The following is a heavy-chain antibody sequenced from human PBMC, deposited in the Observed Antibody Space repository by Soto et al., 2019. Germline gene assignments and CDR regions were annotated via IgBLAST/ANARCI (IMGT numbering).Heavy chain of an antibody. CDR3: ATLYMVRGVRTFDY. D-gene: IGHD3-10*01. CDR1: GGSISSGGYY. Sequence: QVQLQESGPGLVKPSQTLSLTCTVSGGSISSGGYYWSWIRQHPGKGLEWIGSIYYTGSTYYNPSLKSRVTISVDTSKNQFSLKLSSVTAADTAVYYCATLYMVRGVRTFDYWGQGTLVTVSS. CDR2: IYYTGST. J-gene: IGHJ4*02. V-gene: IGHV4-31*03.